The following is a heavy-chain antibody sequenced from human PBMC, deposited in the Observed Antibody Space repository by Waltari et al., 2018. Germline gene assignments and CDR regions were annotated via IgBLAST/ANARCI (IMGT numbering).Heavy chain of an antibody. CDR1: GYTLTELS. J-gene: IGHJ3*02. Sequence: QVQLVQSGAEVKKPGASVKVSCKVSGYTLTELSMPWVRQAPGKGLEWMGGFDPEDGETIYAQKFQGRVTMTEDTSTDTAYMELSSLRSEDTAVYYCATSPVYLPLFPRAFDIWGQGTMVTVSS. V-gene: IGHV1-24*01. CDR2: FDPEDGET. CDR3: ATSPVYLPLFPRAFDI. D-gene: IGHD2-21*01.